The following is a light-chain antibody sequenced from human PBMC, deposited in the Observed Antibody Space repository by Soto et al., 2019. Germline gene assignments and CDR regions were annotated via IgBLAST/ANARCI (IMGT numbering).Light chain of an antibody. Sequence: DIQMTQSPSTLSASVGDRVTITCRASQTVSTWLAWYQQKPGDAPKLLVYQASSLKSGVPSRFSGSGSGTEFRLTISSLQPEDFATYYCQQYSTYSGTFGQGTKVDIK. CDR2: QAS. CDR3: QQYSTYSGT. J-gene: IGKJ1*01. V-gene: IGKV1-5*03. CDR1: QTVSTW.